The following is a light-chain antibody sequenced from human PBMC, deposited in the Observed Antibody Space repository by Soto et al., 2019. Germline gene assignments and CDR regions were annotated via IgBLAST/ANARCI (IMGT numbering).Light chain of an antibody. CDR2: EVA. J-gene: IGLJ2*01. Sequence: QSVLTQPASVSGSPGQSITISCTGTSSDVGGYNYVSWYQLHTGKAPKLMIYEVANRPSGVSNRFSGSKSGNTASLTSSGLQAEDEADYYCSSYASSSTLVFGGGTKVPVL. CDR3: SSYASSSTLV. CDR1: SSDVGGYNY. V-gene: IGLV2-14*01.